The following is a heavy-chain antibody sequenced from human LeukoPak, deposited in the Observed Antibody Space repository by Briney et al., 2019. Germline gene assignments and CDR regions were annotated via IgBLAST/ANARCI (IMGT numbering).Heavy chain of an antibody. J-gene: IGHJ4*02. V-gene: IGHV4-61*02. Sequence: PSETLSLTCTVSGGSFGKGSYYWSWIRQPAGKGLEWIGRIYTSESTNYNPSLKSRVTITVDTSKNQFSLNLSSVTAADTAVYYYARDGGYTYGYSHFDYWGQGTLVTVSS. D-gene: IGHD5-18*01. CDR2: IYTSEST. CDR3: ARDGGYTYGYSHFDY. CDR1: GGSFGKGSYY.